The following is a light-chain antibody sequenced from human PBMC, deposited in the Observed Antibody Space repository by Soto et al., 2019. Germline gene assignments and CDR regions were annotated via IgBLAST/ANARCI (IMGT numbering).Light chain of an antibody. CDR1: QGVSSSY. V-gene: IGKV3-20*01. J-gene: IGKJ3*01. CDR3: KQYGASVT. Sequence: EIVLTQSPGTLSLSPGEGATLSCRASQGVSSSYLAWYQHKPGQAPRLPIYGASSRASGIPDRFSGSGCGKDFTLTIKGLEPEDFAVFSCKQYGASVTFGHGTKGDRK. CDR2: GAS.